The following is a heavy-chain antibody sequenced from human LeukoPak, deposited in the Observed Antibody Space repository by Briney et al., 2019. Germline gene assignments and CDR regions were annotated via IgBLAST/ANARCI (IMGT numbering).Heavy chain of an antibody. D-gene: IGHD5-12*01. CDR3: ARDYRVGYSGYGFDY. CDR2: IYYSGST. J-gene: IGHJ4*02. V-gene: IGHV4-59*01. Sequence: SETLSLTCTVSRGSISSYYWSWIRQPPGKGLEWIGYIYYSGSTNYNPSLKSRVTISVDTSKNQFSLKLSSVTAADTAVYYCARDYRVGYSGYGFDYWGQGTLVTVSS. CDR1: RGSISSYY.